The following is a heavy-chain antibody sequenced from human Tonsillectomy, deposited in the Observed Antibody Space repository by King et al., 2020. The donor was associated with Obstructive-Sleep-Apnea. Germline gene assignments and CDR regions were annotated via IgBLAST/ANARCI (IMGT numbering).Heavy chain of an antibody. CDR1: GFSLSNARMG. D-gene: IGHD3-3*01. V-gene: IGHV2-26*01. CDR2: IFSNDEK. CDR3: ARIQGMVRFLEWSPYFDY. J-gene: IGHJ4*02. Sequence: TLKESGPVLVKPTETLTLTCTVSGFSLSNARMGVSWIRQPPGKALEWLAHIFSNDEKSYSTSLKSRLTISKDTSKSQVVLTMTNMDPVDTATYYCARIQGMVRFLEWSPYFDYWGQGTLVTVSS.